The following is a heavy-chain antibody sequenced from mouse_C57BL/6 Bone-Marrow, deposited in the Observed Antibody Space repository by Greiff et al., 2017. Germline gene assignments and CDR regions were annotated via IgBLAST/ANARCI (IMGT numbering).Heavy chain of an antibody. CDR3: TRDYYGNSYAMEY. J-gene: IGHJ4*01. Sequence: VQLQQSGTVLARPGASVKMSCKTSGYTFTSYWMHWVKQRPGQGLEWIGAIYPGNSDTSYNQKFKGKAKLTAVTSASTAYMELSSLTNEDSAVEYCTRDYYGNSYAMEYWGQGTSVTVSA. CDR1: GYTFTSYW. V-gene: IGHV1-5*01. D-gene: IGHD2-1*01. CDR2: IYPGNSDT.